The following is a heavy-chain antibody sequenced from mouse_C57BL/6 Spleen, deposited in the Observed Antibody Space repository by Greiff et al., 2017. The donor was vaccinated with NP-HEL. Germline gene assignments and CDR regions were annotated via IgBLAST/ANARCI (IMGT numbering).Heavy chain of an antibody. CDR3: ARSALTVVAPMDY. Sequence: VQLQQSGPELVKPGASVKIPCKASGYTFTDYNMDWVKQSHGKSLEWIGDINPNNGGTIYNQKFKGKATLTVDKSSSTAYMELRSLTSEDTAVYYCARSALTVVAPMDYWGQGTSVTVSS. J-gene: IGHJ4*01. CDR1: GYTFTDYN. CDR2: INPNNGGT. V-gene: IGHV1-18*01. D-gene: IGHD1-1*01.